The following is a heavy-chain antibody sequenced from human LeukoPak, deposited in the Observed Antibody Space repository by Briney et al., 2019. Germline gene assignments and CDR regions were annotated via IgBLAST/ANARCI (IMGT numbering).Heavy chain of an antibody. CDR3: ARHRQYYYDSANYYFDY. CDR2: IYYSGST. D-gene: IGHD3-22*01. CDR1: GGSISSSSYY. V-gene: IGHV4-39*01. Sequence: SETLSLTCTVSGGSISSSSYYWGWIRQPPGKGLEWIGSIYYSGSTYYNPSLKSRVTISVDTSKNQFSLKLSSVTAADTAVYYCARHRQYYYDSANYYFDYWGQGTLVTVSS. J-gene: IGHJ4*02.